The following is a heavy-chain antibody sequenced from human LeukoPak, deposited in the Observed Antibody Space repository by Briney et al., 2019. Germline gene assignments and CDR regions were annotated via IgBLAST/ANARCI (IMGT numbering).Heavy chain of an antibody. V-gene: IGHV3-23*01. J-gene: IGHJ4*02. Sequence: PGGSLRLSCAASGFTFSSYAMSWVRQAPGKGLEWVSGISGSGGSTYYADSVKGRFTISRDNSKNTLYLQMNSLRAEDTAVYYCAKGLSGYYYYFDYWGQGTLVTVSS. D-gene: IGHD3-22*01. CDR2: ISGSGGST. CDR3: AKGLSGYYYYFDY. CDR1: GFTFSSYA.